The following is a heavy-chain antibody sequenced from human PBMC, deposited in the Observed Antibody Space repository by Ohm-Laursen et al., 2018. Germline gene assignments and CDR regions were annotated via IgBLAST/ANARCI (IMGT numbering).Heavy chain of an antibody. D-gene: IGHD2-21*01. CDR1: GGSISSGGYY. V-gene: IGHV4-31*03. Sequence: SQTLSLTCTVSGGSISSGGYYWSWIRQHPGKGLEWIGYIYHSGTTYHNPSLKSRVTISVDTSKNQFSLIPSSVTAADTAVYYCARASRDPSIYPWGQGTLVTVSS. J-gene: IGHJ5*02. CDR2: IYHSGTT. CDR3: ARASRDPSIYP.